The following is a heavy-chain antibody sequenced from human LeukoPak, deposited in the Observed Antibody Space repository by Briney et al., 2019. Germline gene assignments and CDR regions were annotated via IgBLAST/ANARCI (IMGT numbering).Heavy chain of an antibody. CDR1: GFTFSSYS. Sequence: PGGSLRLSCAASGFTFSSYSMNWVRQAPGKGLEWVSYISSSSNTIYYADSVKGRFTISRDNAKNSLSLQMNSLRAEDTAVYYCAFDSSGYYYLFDYWGQGTLVTVSS. J-gene: IGHJ4*02. V-gene: IGHV3-48*01. D-gene: IGHD3-22*01. CDR3: AFDSSGYYYLFDY. CDR2: ISSSSNTI.